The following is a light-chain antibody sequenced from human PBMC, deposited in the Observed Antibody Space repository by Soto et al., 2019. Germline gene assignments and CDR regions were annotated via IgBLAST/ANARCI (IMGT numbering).Light chain of an antibody. CDR2: DAS. CDR1: RSVGTY. J-gene: IGKJ5*01. Sequence: EIVLTQSPATLSLSPGERATLSCGASRSVGTYLAWYQQKPGQAPRLLIYDASRRASDIPTRFSGSGSGTDFTLTISSLDPDDFAVYYCQQRNNWPRITFGQGTRLEIK. V-gene: IGKV3-11*01. CDR3: QQRNNWPRIT.